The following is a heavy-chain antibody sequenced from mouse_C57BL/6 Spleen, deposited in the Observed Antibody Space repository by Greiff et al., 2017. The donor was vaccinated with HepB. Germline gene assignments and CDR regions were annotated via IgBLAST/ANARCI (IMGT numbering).Heavy chain of an antibody. Sequence: EVQLVESGGGLVQPGGSLKLSCAASGFTFSDYYMYWVRQTPEKRLEWVAYISNGGGSTYYPDTVKGRFTISRDNAKNTLYLQMSRLKSEDTAMYYCARRLTSYYHAMDYWGQGTSVTVSS. CDR2: ISNGGGST. D-gene: IGHD1-3*01. CDR3: ARRLTSYYHAMDY. J-gene: IGHJ4*01. V-gene: IGHV5-12*01. CDR1: GFTFSDYY.